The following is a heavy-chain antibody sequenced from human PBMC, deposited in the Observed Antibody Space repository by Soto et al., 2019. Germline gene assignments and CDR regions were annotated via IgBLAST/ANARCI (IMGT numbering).Heavy chain of an antibody. D-gene: IGHD3-22*01. CDR1: GSTFSSYA. J-gene: IGHJ4*02. Sequence: QVQLGQAGAEVKKPGSSVKVSCKASGSTFSSYAISWVRQAPGQGLEWMGGFIPFFGTANYAQKFQGRIKITANESTSKSIRKLSSLITEDTAEYSYASNYASTGYYQSYFDYWGQGTLVTVSS. CDR3: ASNYASTGYYQSYFDY. CDR2: FIPFFGTA. V-gene: IGHV1-69*01.